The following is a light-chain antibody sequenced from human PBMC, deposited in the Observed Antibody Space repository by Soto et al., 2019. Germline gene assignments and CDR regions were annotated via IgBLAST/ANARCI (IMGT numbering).Light chain of an antibody. CDR2: WAS. CDR3: QQYYSTPLT. V-gene: IGKV4-1*01. Sequence: IVLTPSRDSLGACLGERATMNCSSSQSVLLDTNNRNYFAWYQQKPGQTPKLLIYWASTRESGVPDRFSGIGSWTDFTLTIDRLQAEDVDVYYCQQYYSTPLTFGGGTKVDIK. J-gene: IGKJ4*01. CDR1: QSVLLDTNNRNY.